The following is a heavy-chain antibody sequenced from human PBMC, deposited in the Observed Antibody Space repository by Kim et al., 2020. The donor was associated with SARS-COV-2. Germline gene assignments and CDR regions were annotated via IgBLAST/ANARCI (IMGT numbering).Heavy chain of an antibody. V-gene: IGHV3-48*03. J-gene: IGHJ3*02. CDR1: GFTFSSYE. D-gene: IGHD2-21*02. Sequence: GGSLRLSCAASGFTFSSYEMNWVRQAPGKGLEWVSYISSSGSTIYYADSVKGRFTISRDNAKNSLYLQMNSLRAEDTAVYYCARLDGDCGDPLRGGALDIWGQGTMVTVSS. CDR3: ARLDGDCGDPLRGGALDI. CDR2: ISSSGSTI.